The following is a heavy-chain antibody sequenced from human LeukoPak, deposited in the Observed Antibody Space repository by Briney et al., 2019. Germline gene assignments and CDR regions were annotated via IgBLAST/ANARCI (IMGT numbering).Heavy chain of an antibody. Sequence: PGGSLRLSCAASGFTFSSYAMSWARQAPGKALEWFSAISGSGGSTYYADPVKGRFAISRDNSKNTLYLQMHSLRAEDTAVYYCAKDQNYYDSSGYYEKAGYWGQGTLVTVSS. CDR3: AKDQNYYDSSGYYEKAGY. J-gene: IGHJ4*02. D-gene: IGHD3-22*01. CDR1: GFTFSSYA. V-gene: IGHV3-23*01. CDR2: ISGSGGST.